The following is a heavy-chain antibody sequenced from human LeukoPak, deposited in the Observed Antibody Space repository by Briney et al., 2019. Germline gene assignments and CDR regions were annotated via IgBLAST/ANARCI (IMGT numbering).Heavy chain of an antibody. CDR1: GGSISSGDYY. CDR2: IYCSGST. J-gene: IGHJ2*01. Sequence: PSQTLSLTCTVSGGSISSGDYYWRWIRQPPGKGLEWIGYIYCSGSTYYNPSLKSRVTISVDTSKNQFSLKLSSVTAADTAVYYCARVRGYSSIRWYFDLWGRGTLVTVSS. CDR3: ARVRGYSSIRWYFDL. D-gene: IGHD6-13*01. V-gene: IGHV4-30-4*01.